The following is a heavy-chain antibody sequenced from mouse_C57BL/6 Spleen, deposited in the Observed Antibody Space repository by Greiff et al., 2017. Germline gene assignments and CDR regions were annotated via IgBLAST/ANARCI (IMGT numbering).Heavy chain of an antibody. D-gene: IGHD1-1*01. Sequence: EVQLVESGGGLVQPGGSLKLSCAASGFTFSSYTMSWVRQTPEKRLEWVATISGGGGNNYSPDSVKGRFTISRDNAKNTLYLQMSSLRSEDTALYDCARQRVTTVVANWYLEDWGTGTTVTVSS. V-gene: IGHV5-9*01. CDR3: ARQRVTTVVANWYLED. CDR1: GFTFSSYT. CDR2: ISGGGGNN. J-gene: IGHJ1*03.